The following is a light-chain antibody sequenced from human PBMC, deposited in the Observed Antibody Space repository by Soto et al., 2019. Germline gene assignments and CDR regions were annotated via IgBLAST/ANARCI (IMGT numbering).Light chain of an antibody. J-gene: IGKJ1*01. CDR3: QQYNTYPWT. V-gene: IGKV1-5*01. CDR1: RSISTW. CDR2: DAS. Sequence: DIQMTQSPSTLSASVGDRVTITCRASRSISTWVAWYQQRPGKAPNLLIYDASTLEAEVPSRFSGSGSGTEFTLTISSLRPDDFATSYCQQYNTYPWTFGQGTRVEVK.